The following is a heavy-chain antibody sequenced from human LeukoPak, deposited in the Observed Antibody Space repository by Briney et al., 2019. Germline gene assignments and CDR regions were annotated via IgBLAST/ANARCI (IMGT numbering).Heavy chain of an antibody. V-gene: IGHV1-69*05. CDR3: ARGRIAVAGFNDY. Sequence: SVKVSCXASGGTFSSYAISWVRQAPGQGLVWMGGIIPIFGTANYAQKFQGRVTITTDESTSTAYMELSSLRSEDTAVYYCARGRIAVAGFNDYWGQGTLVTVSS. CDR1: GGTFSSYA. J-gene: IGHJ4*02. CDR2: IIPIFGTA. D-gene: IGHD6-19*01.